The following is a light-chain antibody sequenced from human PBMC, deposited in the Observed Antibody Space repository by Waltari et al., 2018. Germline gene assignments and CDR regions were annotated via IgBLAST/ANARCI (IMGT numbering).Light chain of an antibody. J-gene: IGLJ1*01. CDR3: QVWDSGSDHYV. Sequence: SSELTQPPSVSVAPGQTAKITCDGDKIGSKTVNWDKHKPGQAPGLVVYDDGDRPAGSPERFSGSNSGNTAALTISRVDAGDEAEYYCQVWDSGSDHYVFGTVTKVTVL. CDR2: DDG. V-gene: IGLV3-21*02. CDR1: KIGSKT.